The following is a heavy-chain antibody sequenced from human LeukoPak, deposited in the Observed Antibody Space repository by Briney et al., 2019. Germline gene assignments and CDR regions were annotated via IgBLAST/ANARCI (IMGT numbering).Heavy chain of an antibody. V-gene: IGHV4-61*09. CDR2: IYTSGST. D-gene: IGHD3-16*02. CDR1: GGSISSGSYY. J-gene: IGHJ4*02. CDR3: AMGELSFYYFDY. Sequence: SETLSLTCTVSGGSISSGSYYWSWIRQPAGKGLEWIGHIYTSGSTNYNPSLKSRVTISVDTSKNQFSLKLSSVTAADTAVYYCAMGELSFYYFDYWGQGTLVTVSS.